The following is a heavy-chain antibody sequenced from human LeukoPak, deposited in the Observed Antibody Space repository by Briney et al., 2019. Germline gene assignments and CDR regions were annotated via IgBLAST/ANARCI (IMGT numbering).Heavy chain of an antibody. D-gene: IGHD2-2*01. V-gene: IGHV4-34*01. J-gene: IGHJ4*02. Sequence: SETLSLTCAVYGGSFSGYYWSWIRQPPGKGLEWIGEINHSGSTNYNPSLKSRVTTSVDTSKNQFSLKLSSVTAADTAVYHCAGGFSVVVPAARGDYFDYWGQGTLVTVSS. CDR1: GGSFSGYY. CDR2: INHSGST. CDR3: AGGFSVVVPAARGDYFDY.